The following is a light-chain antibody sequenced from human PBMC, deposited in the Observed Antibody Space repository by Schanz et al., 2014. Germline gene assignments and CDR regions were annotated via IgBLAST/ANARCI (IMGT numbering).Light chain of an antibody. V-gene: IGLV2-23*01. CDR1: SSDVGNYNL. Sequence: QSALTQPASVSGSPGQSITISCTGTSSDVGNYNLVSWYQQHPGKAPKLMIYEGNKRPSGVSNRFSGSKSGNTASLTISGLQAEDEADYYCCSYAGTYSVVFGGGTKLTVL. CDR2: EGN. CDR3: CSYAGTYSVV. J-gene: IGLJ2*01.